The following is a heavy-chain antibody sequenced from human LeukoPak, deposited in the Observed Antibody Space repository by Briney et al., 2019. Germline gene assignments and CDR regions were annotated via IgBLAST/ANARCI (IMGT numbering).Heavy chain of an antibody. CDR2: ISYDGSNK. D-gene: IGHD5-12*01. V-gene: IGHV3-30*18. Sequence: PGRPLRLSCAASGFTFSSYGMHWVRQAPGKGLEWVAVISYDGSNKYYADSVKGRFTISRDNSKNTLYLQMNSLRAEDTAVYYCAKANSGYDSYYYYYGMDVWGQGTTVTVSS. CDR3: AKANSGYDSYYYYYGMDV. J-gene: IGHJ6*02. CDR1: GFTFSSYG.